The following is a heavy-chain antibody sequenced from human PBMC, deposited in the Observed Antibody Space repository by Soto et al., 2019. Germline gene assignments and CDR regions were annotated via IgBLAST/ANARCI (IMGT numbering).Heavy chain of an antibody. CDR1: GITFSIYS. J-gene: IGHJ3*02. D-gene: IGHD1-26*01. CDR2: IMPGSSHI. V-gene: IGHV3-21*05. CDR3: ATLSFTTLNMRAFDI. Sequence: GGSLRLSCAPSGITFSIYSMNWVRQAPGKGLEWVSYIMPGSSHIFYADSMKGRFTISRDNAKNSLYLQMNSLRAEDTAVYYCATLSFTTLNMRAFDIWGQGTMVTVSS.